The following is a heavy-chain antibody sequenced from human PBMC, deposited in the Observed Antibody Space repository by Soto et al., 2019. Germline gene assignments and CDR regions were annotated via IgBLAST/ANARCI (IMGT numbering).Heavy chain of an antibody. CDR3: AKDVR. CDR1: GFTFGTHW. V-gene: IGHV3-7*05. J-gene: IGHJ4*02. CDR2: IKGDASEN. Sequence: EVQLVESGGDLVHPGGSVRLSCAASGFTFGTHWMSWVRQAPGKGLEWVANIKGDASENYYADSVRGRFTISRDNAKSSLYLQMNSLIVEYTAVYYCAKDVRWGQGTLVTVSS.